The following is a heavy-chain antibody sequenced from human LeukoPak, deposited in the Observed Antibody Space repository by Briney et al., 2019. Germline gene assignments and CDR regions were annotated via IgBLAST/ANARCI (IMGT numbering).Heavy chain of an antibody. J-gene: IGHJ6*03. D-gene: IGHD6-13*01. CDR1: GFTFSSYW. CDR3: ARVASSSWFVRNYYYTDV. Sequence: AGGSLRLSCAASGFTFSSYWMSWVRQAPGKGLEWVANIKQDGSEKYYVDSVKGRFTISRDNAKNSLYLQMNSLRAEDTAVYYCARVASSSWFVRNYYYTDVWGKGTTVTVSS. V-gene: IGHV3-7*01. CDR2: IKQDGSEK.